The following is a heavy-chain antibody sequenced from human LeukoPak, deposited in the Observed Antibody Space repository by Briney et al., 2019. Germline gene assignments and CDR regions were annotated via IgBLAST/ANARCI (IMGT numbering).Heavy chain of an antibody. D-gene: IGHD3-9*01. Sequence: GASVKVSCKASGGTFNNYAFSWVRQAPGQGLEWMGGFIPIVGTANYAQNFQVRVTISADESTSTVYMELSSLRSEDTAVYYCARERSPSIPHYDILTGYYNSRDYYYYYYMDVWGKGTTVTVSS. CDR2: FIPIVGTA. CDR1: GGTFNNYA. J-gene: IGHJ6*03. CDR3: ARERSPSIPHYDILTGYYNSRDYYYYYYMDV. V-gene: IGHV1-69*13.